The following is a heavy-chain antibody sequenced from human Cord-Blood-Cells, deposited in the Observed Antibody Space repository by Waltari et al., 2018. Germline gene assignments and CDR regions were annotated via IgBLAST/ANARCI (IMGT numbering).Heavy chain of an antibody. CDR1: GGSISSYY. CDR2: IYYSGST. CDR3: ARGVGSGDRRGFDY. D-gene: IGHD7-27*01. Sequence: QVQLQESGPGLVKPSETLSLTCPVSGGSISSYYWSWIRQPPGKGLELIGYIYYSGSTNYNPSLKSRVTISVDTSKNQFSLKLSSVTAADTAVYYCARGVGSGDRRGFDYWGQGTLVTVSS. V-gene: IGHV4-59*01. J-gene: IGHJ4*02.